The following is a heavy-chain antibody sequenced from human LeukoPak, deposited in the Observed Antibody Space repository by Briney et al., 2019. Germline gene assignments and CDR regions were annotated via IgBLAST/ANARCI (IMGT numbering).Heavy chain of an antibody. CDR2: IDTSAKYI. CDR1: GFTFSTYS. V-gene: IGHV3-21*01. CDR3: ARDGGYYDSSGPDYYYGMDV. J-gene: IGHJ6*02. D-gene: IGHD3-22*01. Sequence: GGSLRLSCAASGFTFSTYSMNWVRQAPGKGLEWVSFIDTSAKYIYYGESMKGRFTISRDNAQNSLYLQMNSLRAEDTAVYYCARDGGYYDSSGPDYYYGMDVWGQGTTVTVSS.